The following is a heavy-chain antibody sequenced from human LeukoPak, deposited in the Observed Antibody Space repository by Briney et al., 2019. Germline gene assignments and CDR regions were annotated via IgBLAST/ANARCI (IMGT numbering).Heavy chain of an antibody. Sequence: GGSLRLSCAASGFTFSSYAMSWVRQAPGKGLEWVSASSHGGYNTYYADSVKGRFTISRDNSKNTLFLQMNSLRAEDTAVYYCVKSWGSTRPYYNYMAVWGKGNSVTVSS. J-gene: IGHJ6*03. V-gene: IGHV3-23*01. CDR1: GFTFSSYA. CDR2: SSHGGYNT. CDR3: VKSWGSTRPYYNYMAV. D-gene: IGHD1-26*01.